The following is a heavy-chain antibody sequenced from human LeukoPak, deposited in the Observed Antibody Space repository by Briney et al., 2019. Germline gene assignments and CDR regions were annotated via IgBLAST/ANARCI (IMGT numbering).Heavy chain of an antibody. CDR2: ISWNSGSI. D-gene: IGHD1-14*01. Sequence: GGSLRLSCAASGFTFDDHAMQWVRQAPGKGLEWVSGISWNSGSIGYADSVKGRFTISRDNAKNSLYLQMNSLRVEDTAFYYCAKQGEPDFFDSWGQGTLVTVSS. J-gene: IGHJ4*02. CDR1: GFTFDDHA. V-gene: IGHV3-9*01. CDR3: AKQGEPDFFDS.